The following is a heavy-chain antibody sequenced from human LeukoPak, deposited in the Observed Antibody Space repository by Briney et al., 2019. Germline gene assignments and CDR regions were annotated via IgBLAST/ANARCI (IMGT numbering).Heavy chain of an antibody. CDR3: ASGYTAQLETDDAFDI. CDR1: GYTFTSYG. CDR2: ISAYNGNT. V-gene: IGHV1-18*01. D-gene: IGHD1-1*01. J-gene: IGHJ3*02. Sequence: ASVKVSCKASGYTFTSYGISWVRQAPGQGLEWMGGISAYNGNTNYAQKLQGRVTMTTDTSTSTAYMELRSLRSDDTAVYYCASGYTAQLETDDAFDIWGQGTMVTVSS.